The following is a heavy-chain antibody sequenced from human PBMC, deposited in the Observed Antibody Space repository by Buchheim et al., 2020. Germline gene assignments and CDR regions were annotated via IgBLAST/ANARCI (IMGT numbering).Heavy chain of an antibody. CDR1: GFTVSSNY. CDR2: IYSGGST. V-gene: IGHV3-66*01. Sequence: EVQLVESGGGLVQPGGSLRLSCAASGFTVSSNYMSWVRQAPGKGLEWVSVIYSGGSTYYADSVKGRFTIPRDNSKKTLYFQMNSLRAEDTAVYYCAREGKAATRPLDYWGQGTL. D-gene: IGHD2-15*01. J-gene: IGHJ4*02. CDR3: AREGKAATRPLDY.